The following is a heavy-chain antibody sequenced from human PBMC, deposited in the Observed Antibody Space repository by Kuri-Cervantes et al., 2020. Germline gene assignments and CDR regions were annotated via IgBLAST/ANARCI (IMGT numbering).Heavy chain of an antibody. Sequence: ASVKVSCKASGYTFTSYAMHWVRQAPGQRLEWMGWISAYNGNTNYAQKLQGRVTMTTDTSTSTAYMEPRSLRYDDTAVYYCARNLGFGWFGELWNYYYGMDVWGQGTTVTVSS. CDR2: ISAYNGNT. J-gene: IGHJ6*02. CDR3: ARNLGFGWFGELWNYYYGMDV. V-gene: IGHV1-18*01. D-gene: IGHD3-10*01. CDR1: GYTFTSYA.